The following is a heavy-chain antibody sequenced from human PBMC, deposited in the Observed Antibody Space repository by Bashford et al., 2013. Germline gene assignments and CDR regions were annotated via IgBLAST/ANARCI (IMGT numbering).Heavy chain of an antibody. Sequence: GGSLRLSCAASGFTFSAYAMVWVRQAPGKGLEWVATISHDGRPEGYTDSVRGRFTISRDNPRDTLFLQMNTLGVEDTAIYYCARAYYDTSGRFDCWGQGTLVTVSS. CDR2: ISHDGRPE. CDR3: ARAYYDTSGRFDC. V-gene: IGHV3-30*04. D-gene: IGHD3-22*01. J-gene: IGHJ4*02. CDR1: GFTFSAYA.